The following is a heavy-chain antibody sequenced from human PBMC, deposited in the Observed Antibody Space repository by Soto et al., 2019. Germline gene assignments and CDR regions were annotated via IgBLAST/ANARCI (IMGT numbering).Heavy chain of an antibody. J-gene: IGHJ5*02. D-gene: IGHD3-10*01. CDR3: ARDWYYGSGSYYHNWFDP. Sequence: PSQTLSLTCAISGDSVSSNSAAWNWIRQSPSRGLEWLGRTYYRSKWYNDYAVSVKSRITINPDTSKNQFSLQLNSVTPEDTAVYYCARDWYYGSGSYYHNWFDPWGQGTLVTVSS. V-gene: IGHV6-1*01. CDR1: GDSVSSNSAA. CDR2: TYYRSKWYN.